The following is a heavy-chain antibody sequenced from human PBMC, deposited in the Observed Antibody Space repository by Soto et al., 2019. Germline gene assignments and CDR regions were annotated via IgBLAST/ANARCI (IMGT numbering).Heavy chain of an antibody. D-gene: IGHD1-26*01. CDR1: GGSISSYY. J-gene: IGHJ3*02. CDR2: IYYSGST. CDR3: ARDAGNSIVGATTVAFDI. V-gene: IGHV4-59*01. Sequence: PSDTLSLTCTVSGGSISSYYWSWIRQPPGKGLEWIGYIYYSGSTNYNPSLKSRVTISVDTSKNQFSLKLSSVTAADTAVYYCARDAGNSIVGATTVAFDIWGQGTMVTVSS.